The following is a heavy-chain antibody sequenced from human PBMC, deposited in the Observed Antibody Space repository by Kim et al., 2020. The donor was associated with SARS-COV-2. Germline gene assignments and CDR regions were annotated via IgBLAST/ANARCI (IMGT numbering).Heavy chain of an antibody. V-gene: IGHV3-21*01. CDR2: ISSSSSYI. J-gene: IGHJ5*02. Sequence: GGSLRLSCAASGFTFSSYSMNWVRQAPGKGLEWVSSISSSSSYIYYADSVKGRFTISRDNAKNSLYLQMNSLRAEDTAVYYCARAEPKTGIAVAVDDWFDPWGQGTLVTVSS. CDR1: GFTFSSYS. CDR3: ARAEPKTGIAVAVDDWFDP. D-gene: IGHD6-19*01.